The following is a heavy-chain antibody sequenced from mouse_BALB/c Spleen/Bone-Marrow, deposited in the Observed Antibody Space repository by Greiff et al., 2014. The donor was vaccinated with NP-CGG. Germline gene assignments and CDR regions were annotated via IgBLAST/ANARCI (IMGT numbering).Heavy chain of an antibody. V-gene: IGHV1-80*01. J-gene: IGHJ2*01. CDR1: GYAFSTYW. Sequence: SGAELVRPGSSVKISCKASGYAFSTYWMNWVKQRPGQGLEWIGQIYPGDGDTNYNGKFKGKATLTADRSSSTASMQLSSLTSEDSAVYFCARVGFSFDYWGQGTTLTVSS. D-gene: IGHD3-1*01. CDR3: ARVGFSFDY. CDR2: IYPGDGDT.